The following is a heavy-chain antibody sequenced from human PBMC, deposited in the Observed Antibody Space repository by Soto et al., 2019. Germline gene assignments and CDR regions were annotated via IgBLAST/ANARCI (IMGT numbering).Heavy chain of an antibody. CDR3: ASIRSGDCGYDPPQRDY. CDR2: INHSGST. D-gene: IGHD5-12*01. Sequence: QVQLQQWGAGLLKPSETLSLTCAVYGGSFSGYYWSWIRQPPGKGLEWIGEINHSGSTNYNPSLKSRVTISVDTSKNQFSLKLSSVTAADTAVYYCASIRSGDCGYDPPQRDYWGQGTLVTVSS. V-gene: IGHV4-34*01. CDR1: GGSFSGYY. J-gene: IGHJ4*02.